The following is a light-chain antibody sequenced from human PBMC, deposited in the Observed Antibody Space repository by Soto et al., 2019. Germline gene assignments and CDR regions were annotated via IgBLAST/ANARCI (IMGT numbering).Light chain of an antibody. V-gene: IGKV3-11*01. CDR1: QTVSSY. J-gene: IGKJ4*02. CDR3: QQRSDWPST. Sequence: EIVLTQSPATLSLSPGDRATLSCRASQTVSSYLAWYQQKPGQAPRLLIYDASSRATGIPARFSGSGSGTAFSLTITSLEPEDFAVYYCQQRSDWPSTFGGGTNVEIK. CDR2: DAS.